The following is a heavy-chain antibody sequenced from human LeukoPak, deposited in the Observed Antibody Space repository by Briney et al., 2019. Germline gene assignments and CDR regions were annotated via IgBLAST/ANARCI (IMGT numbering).Heavy chain of an antibody. J-gene: IGHJ5*02. CDR2: IYYSGSI. D-gene: IGHD3-22*01. V-gene: IGHV4-59*01. CDR1: DGSISSYY. CDR3: ASPYYDSSGYPVAWFDP. Sequence: SETLSLTCTVSDGSISSYYWSWIRQPPGKGLEWIGYIYYSGSINYNPSLKSRVAISIDTSKNQFSLKLNSVTAADTAVYYCASPYYDSSGYPVAWFDPWGQGTLVTVSS.